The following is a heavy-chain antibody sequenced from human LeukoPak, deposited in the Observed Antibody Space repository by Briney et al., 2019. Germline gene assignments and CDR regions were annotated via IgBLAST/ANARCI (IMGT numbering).Heavy chain of an antibody. CDR2: IKQDGSEK. D-gene: IGHD6-13*01. CDR1: GFTFSNYW. V-gene: IGHV3-7*01. Sequence: TGGSLRLSCAASGFTFSNYWMTWVRQAPGKGLEWVANIKQDGSEKYYVDSVKGRSTISRDNAKNSLYLQMNSLRAEDTAVYYCARHSSSWSKFDYWGQGTLVTVSS. J-gene: IGHJ4*02. CDR3: ARHSSSWSKFDY.